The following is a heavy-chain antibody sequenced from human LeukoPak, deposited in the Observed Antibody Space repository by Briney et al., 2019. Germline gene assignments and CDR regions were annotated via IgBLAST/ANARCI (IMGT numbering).Heavy chain of an antibody. CDR2: IGTAGDT. D-gene: IGHD2-21*01. CDR3: ARLVVGEAHDGFDI. V-gene: IGHV3-13*04. J-gene: IGHJ3*02. Sequence: GGSLRLSCVASGFTFSTYDMHGVRQPTGKGLEWVSTIGTAGDTYYPGSVKDRFTISRDNAKNSLYLQMNSLRAGDTAVYYCARLVVGEAHDGFDIWGQGTMVTVSS. CDR1: GFTFSTYD.